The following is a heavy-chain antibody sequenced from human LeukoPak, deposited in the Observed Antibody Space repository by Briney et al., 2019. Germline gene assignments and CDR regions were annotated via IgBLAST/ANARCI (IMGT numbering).Heavy chain of an antibody. V-gene: IGHV3-53*01. CDR1: GLTVSQSY. Sequence: PGGCLRLSCAASGLTVSQSYMTWVRQAPGKGLEWGSVIYRDGRTGYADSVEGRFTISRDNSKNTLYLQMSSLRAEDTAVYYCARTAYSDYSLGFWGQGTLVTVSS. D-gene: IGHD5-12*01. CDR2: IYRDGRT. CDR3: ARTAYSDYSLGF. J-gene: IGHJ4*02.